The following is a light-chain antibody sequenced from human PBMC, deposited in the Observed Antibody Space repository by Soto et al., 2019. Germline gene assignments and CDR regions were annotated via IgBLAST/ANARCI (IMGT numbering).Light chain of an antibody. V-gene: IGKV3-11*01. Sequence: EIVLTQSPATLSLSPGERATLSCRASQSVSSYLAWYQQKPGQAPRLLIYDASNRATGIPARFGGSGSGTDFTLTISSLEPEDFAVYYCQQRSNWPLSWTFGPGTKVDIK. CDR2: DAS. CDR1: QSVSSY. CDR3: QQRSNWPLSWT. J-gene: IGKJ3*01.